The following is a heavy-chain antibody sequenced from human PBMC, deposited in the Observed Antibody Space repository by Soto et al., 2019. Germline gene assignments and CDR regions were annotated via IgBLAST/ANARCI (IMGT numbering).Heavy chain of an antibody. D-gene: IGHD6-6*01. CDR2: ISYDGSNK. CDR3: ARDREGDGRYSSSSRPNYYYYYGMDV. Sequence: GGSLRLSCAASGFTFSSYAMHWVRQAPGKGLEWVAVISYDGSNKYYADSVKGRFTISRDNSKNTLYLQMNSLRAEDTAVYYCARDREGDGRYSSSSRPNYYYYYGMDVWGQGTTVTVSS. V-gene: IGHV3-30-3*01. J-gene: IGHJ6*02. CDR1: GFTFSSYA.